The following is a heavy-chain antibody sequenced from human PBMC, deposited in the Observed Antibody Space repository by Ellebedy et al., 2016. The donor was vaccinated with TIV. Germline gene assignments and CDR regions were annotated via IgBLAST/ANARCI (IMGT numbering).Heavy chain of an antibody. CDR2: IFDTGST. V-gene: IGHV4-39*01. CDR3: ARSLLIFSFDKCYFDL. Sequence: GSLRLSCTVSGGSISGSSYYWGWIRQPPGKGLEWIGNIFDTGSTYYNPSLKSRVIISVDTSKNQFSLKLRSVTAADTAVYYCARSLLIFSFDKCYFDLWGRGTLVTVSS. D-gene: IGHD3/OR15-3a*01. CDR1: GGSISGSSYY. J-gene: IGHJ2*01.